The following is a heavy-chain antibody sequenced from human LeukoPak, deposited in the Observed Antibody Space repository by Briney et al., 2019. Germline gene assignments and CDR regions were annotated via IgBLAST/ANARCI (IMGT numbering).Heavy chain of an antibody. Sequence: GGSLRLSCAASGFTFSSYSMNWVRQAPGKGLEWVSGISWNSGKIGYADSVKGRFTISRDNAKNSLYLQMNSLRAEDTALYYCAKDKRYTYGFEGYGMDVWGQGTTVTVSS. CDR2: ISWNSGKI. CDR3: AKDKRYTYGFEGYGMDV. CDR1: GFTFSSYS. V-gene: IGHV3-9*01. D-gene: IGHD5-18*01. J-gene: IGHJ6*02.